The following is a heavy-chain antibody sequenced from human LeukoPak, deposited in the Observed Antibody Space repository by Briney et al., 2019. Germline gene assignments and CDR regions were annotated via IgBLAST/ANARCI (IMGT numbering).Heavy chain of an antibody. Sequence: ASVKVSCKASGYTFTDYYIHWVRQAPGQGFEWMGWINPTTGGTKYARKFQGRVTLTRDTSITAVYMELSRLRSDDTAVYCCASDRVVADYWGQGTLVTVSS. CDR1: GYTFTDYY. J-gene: IGHJ4*02. D-gene: IGHD3-22*01. CDR2: INPTTGGT. V-gene: IGHV1-2*02. CDR3: ASDRVVADY.